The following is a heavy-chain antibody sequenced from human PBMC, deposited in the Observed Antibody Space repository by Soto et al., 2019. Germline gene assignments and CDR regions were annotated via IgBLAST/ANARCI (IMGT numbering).Heavy chain of an antibody. CDR2: FDPEDGET. J-gene: IGHJ4*02. D-gene: IGHD2-21*01. CDR3: ATDRAGSYCGGDCYDY. Sequence: ASVKVSCKVSGYTLTELSMHWVRQAPGKGLEWMGGFDPEDGETIYAQKFQGRVTMTEDTSTDTAYMELSSLRSEDTAVYYCATDRAGSYCGGDCYDYWGQGTLVTVSS. CDR1: GYTLTELS. V-gene: IGHV1-24*01.